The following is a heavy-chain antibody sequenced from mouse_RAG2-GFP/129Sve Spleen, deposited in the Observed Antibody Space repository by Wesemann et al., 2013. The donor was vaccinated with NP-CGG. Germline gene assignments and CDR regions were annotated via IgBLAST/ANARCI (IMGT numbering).Heavy chain of an antibody. CDR3: ARFDYGSNAMDY. Sequence: QVQLQQPGAELVKPGASVKLSCKASGYTFTSYWMHWVKQRPGQGLEWIGEINPSNGRTNYNEKFKSKATLTVDKSSSTAYMQLSSLTSEDSAVYYCARFDYGSNAMDYWGQGTSVTVSS. CDR1: GYTFTSYW. V-gene: IGHV1S81*02. D-gene: IGHD1-1*01. J-gene: IGHJ4*01. CDR2: INPSNGRT.